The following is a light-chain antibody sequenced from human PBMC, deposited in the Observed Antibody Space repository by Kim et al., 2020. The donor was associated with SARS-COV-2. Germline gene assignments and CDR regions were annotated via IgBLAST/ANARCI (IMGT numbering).Light chain of an antibody. CDR1: QSVSND. V-gene: IGKV3-11*01. J-gene: IGKJ1*01. CDR2: YAA. CDR3: QQHRNRRRIT. Sequence: SPGERATLSCRASQSVSNDLAWYQQKPGQPPRLLIYYAATRATGIPARFGGSGSGTDFTLTINSLEPEDFALYYCQQHRNRRRITFGQGTRVEIK.